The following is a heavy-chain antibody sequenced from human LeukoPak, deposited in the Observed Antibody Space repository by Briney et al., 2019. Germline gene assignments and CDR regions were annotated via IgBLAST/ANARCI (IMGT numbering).Heavy chain of an antibody. CDR1: GYSISSGYY. CDR3: ARDDYDFWSGTLDY. V-gene: IGHV4-38-2*02. J-gene: IGHJ4*02. Sequence: SETLSLTCAVSGYSISSGYYWGWIRQPPGKGLERIGSIYHSGSTYYNPSPKSRVTISVDTSKDQFSLKLSSVTAADTAVYYCARDDYDFWSGTLDYWGQGTLVTVSS. D-gene: IGHD3-3*01. CDR2: IYHSGST.